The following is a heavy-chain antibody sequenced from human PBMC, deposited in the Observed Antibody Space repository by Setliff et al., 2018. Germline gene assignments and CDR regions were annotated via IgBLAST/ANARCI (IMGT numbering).Heavy chain of an antibody. J-gene: IGHJ6*03. CDR1: GYTLSKYY. D-gene: IGHD3-9*01. Sequence: ASVKVSCKASGYTLSKYYMHWVRQAPGQGLEWMGIINPSGGLTKYAQKFQGRVTMTSDTSTNTVYLEVSSLRSDDTAVYFCARDGDILTTYYIYYYYMDVWGKGTTVTVSS. CDR2: INPSGGLT. CDR3: ARDGDILTTYYIYYYYMDV. V-gene: IGHV1-46*01.